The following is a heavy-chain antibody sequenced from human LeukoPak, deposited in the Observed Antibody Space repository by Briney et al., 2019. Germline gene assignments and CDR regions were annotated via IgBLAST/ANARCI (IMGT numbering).Heavy chain of an antibody. D-gene: IGHD2-21*02. CDR2: ISGSGGST. V-gene: IGHV3-23*01. Sequence: GGSLRLSCAASGFTFSSYAMSWVRQAPGKGLEWVSAISGSGGSTYYADSVKGRFTISRDNSKNTLYLQMNSLRAEDTAVYYCAKTRAYCGGDCYPFSAFDIWGQGTMVTVSS. J-gene: IGHJ3*02. CDR3: AKTRAYCGGDCYPFSAFDI. CDR1: GFTFSSYA.